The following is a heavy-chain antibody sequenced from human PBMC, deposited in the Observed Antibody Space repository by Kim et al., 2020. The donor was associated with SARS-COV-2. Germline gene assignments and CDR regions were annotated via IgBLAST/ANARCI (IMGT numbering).Heavy chain of an antibody. V-gene: IGHV3-21*04. CDR3: ARDLGGIILTGYYGDNVSN. CDR1: GFTFSSYS. Sequence: GGSLRLSCAASGFTFSSYSMNWVRQAPGKGLEWVSSISSSSSYIYYADSVKGRFTISRDNAKNSLYLQMNSLRAEDTAVYYCARDLGGIILTGYYGDNVSNWGQGTLVTVSS. J-gene: IGHJ4*02. CDR2: ISSSSSYI. D-gene: IGHD3-9*01.